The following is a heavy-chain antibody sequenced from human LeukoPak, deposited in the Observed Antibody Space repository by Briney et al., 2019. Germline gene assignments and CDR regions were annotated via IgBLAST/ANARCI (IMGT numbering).Heavy chain of an antibody. CDR3: ARELYYYDSSEYYFDY. CDR2: IYTSGST. V-gene: IGHV4-4*07. D-gene: IGHD3-22*01. Sequence: PSETLSLTCSVSGGSIRGYYWSWIRQPAGKGLEWIGRIYTSGSTNYNPSLKSRVTMSVDTSKNQFSLKLSSVTAADTAVYYCARELYYYDSSEYYFDYWGQGTLVTVSS. CDR1: GGSIRGYY. J-gene: IGHJ4*02.